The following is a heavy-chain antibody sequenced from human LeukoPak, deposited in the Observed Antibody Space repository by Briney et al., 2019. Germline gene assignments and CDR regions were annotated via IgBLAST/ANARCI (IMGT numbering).Heavy chain of an antibody. V-gene: IGHV3-23*03. CDR3: ARVQYSGTYSDAFDI. CDR2: IYTGGNP. J-gene: IGHJ3*02. CDR1: RFTFGSYG. Sequence: GGSLRLSCAASRFTFGSYGMTWVRQAPGKGLQWVSVIYTGGNPRYADSVKGRFTISRDNSKNTLYLQMNNLRAEDTATYYCARVQYSGTYSDAFDIWGQGTVVTVSS. D-gene: IGHD1-26*01.